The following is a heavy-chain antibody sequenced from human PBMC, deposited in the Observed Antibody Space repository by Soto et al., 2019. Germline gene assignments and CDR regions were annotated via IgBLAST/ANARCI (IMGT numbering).Heavy chain of an antibody. D-gene: IGHD1-26*01. Sequence: SETLSLTCTVSCGSISSYYWSWIRQPPGKGLEWIGHIYYSGSTNYNPSLKSRVTISVDTSKNQFSLKLSSVTAADTAVYYCAREGGIVDNYYYGMDVWGQGTTVTVSS. V-gene: IGHV4-59*01. CDR3: AREGGIVDNYYYGMDV. CDR1: CGSISSYY. CDR2: IYYSGST. J-gene: IGHJ6*02.